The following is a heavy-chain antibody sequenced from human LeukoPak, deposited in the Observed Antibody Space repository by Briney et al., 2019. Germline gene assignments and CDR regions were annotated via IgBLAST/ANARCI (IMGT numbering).Heavy chain of an antibody. CDR2: VFYTGST. J-gene: IGHJ4*02. Sequence: SETLSLTCTVSLASISSGNYYWTWIRQPPGKGLEWIGYVFYTGSTNYNPSLKSRVSISIDTSRNQFSLKVNSVTAADTAVYYCVRAPLGVHGPFDYWGQGAQVTVSS. D-gene: IGHD3-10*01. V-gene: IGHV4-61*01. CDR1: LASISSGNYY. CDR3: VRAPLGVHGPFDY.